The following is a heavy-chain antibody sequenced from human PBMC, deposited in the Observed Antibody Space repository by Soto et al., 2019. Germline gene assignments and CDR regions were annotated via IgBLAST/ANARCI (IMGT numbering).Heavy chain of an antibody. CDR3: VKDGVTMEYYFDY. CDR1: GFTFSSYA. CDR2: ISSNGGST. Sequence: GGSLRLSCSASGFTFSSYAMHWVHQAPGKGLEYVSAISSNGGSTYYADSVKGRFTISRDNSKNTLYLQMSSLRAEDTAVYYCVKDGVTMEYYFDYWGQGTLVTVSS. D-gene: IGHD1-1*01. V-gene: IGHV3-64D*08. J-gene: IGHJ4*02.